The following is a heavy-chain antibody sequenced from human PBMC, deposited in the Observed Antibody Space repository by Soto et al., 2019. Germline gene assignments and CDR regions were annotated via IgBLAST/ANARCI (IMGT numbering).Heavy chain of an antibody. V-gene: IGHV4-61*08. CDR1: GGSISSGDYY. CDR3: ARQGFGALNGLVDV. Sequence: SETLSLTCTVSGGSISSGDYYWSWIRQPPGKGMEWIGYVHHSWGSTYNPSLQSRVAISLDTSKSQFSLKLTSVTATDTAVYYCARQGFGALNGLVDVRGQGTTVTVSS. CDR2: VHHSWGS. D-gene: IGHD3-10*01. J-gene: IGHJ6*02.